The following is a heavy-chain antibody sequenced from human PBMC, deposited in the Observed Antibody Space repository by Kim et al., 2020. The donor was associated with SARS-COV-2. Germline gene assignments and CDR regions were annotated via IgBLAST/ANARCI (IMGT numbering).Heavy chain of an antibody. J-gene: IGHJ5*02. CDR1: GYTFTSYD. Sequence: ASVKVSCKASGYTFTSYDINWVRQATGQGLEWMGWMNPNSGNTGYAQKFQGRVTMARNTSISTAYMELSSLRSEDTAVYYCARGPGWELLQYCLDFDPWGQGTLVTISS. CDR3: ARGPGWELLQYCLDFDP. CDR2: MNPNSGNT. V-gene: IGHV1-8*01. D-gene: IGHD1-26*01.